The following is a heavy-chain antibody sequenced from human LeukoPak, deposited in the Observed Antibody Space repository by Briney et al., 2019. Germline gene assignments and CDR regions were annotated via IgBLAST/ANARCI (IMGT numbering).Heavy chain of an antibody. V-gene: IGHV3-64*04. CDR3: ARGAGGYCSGGSCPLDY. CDR1: GFSFSYYA. CDR2: ISNDGARK. D-gene: IGHD2-15*01. J-gene: IGHJ4*02. Sequence: GGSLRLSCSASGFSFSYYAMHWVRQAPGKGLEYVSAISNDGARKYYADSVKGRFTISRDNSKNTLYLQMNSLRAEDTAVYYCARGAGGYCSGGSCPLDYWGQGTLVTVSS.